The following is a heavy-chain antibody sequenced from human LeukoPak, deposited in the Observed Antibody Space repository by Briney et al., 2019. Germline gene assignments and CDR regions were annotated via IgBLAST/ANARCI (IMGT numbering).Heavy chain of an antibody. CDR1: GFNLSTYW. Sequence: PGGSLRLSCEASGFNLSTYWMHWVRQVPGKGLVWVSRINSDGSRTSYADSVKGRFTISRDNAKNSLYLQMNSLRAEDTAVYYCARDFEWLLPKSPFDAFDIWGQGTMVTVSS. J-gene: IGHJ3*02. V-gene: IGHV3-74*01. CDR3: ARDFEWLLPKSPFDAFDI. D-gene: IGHD3-3*01. CDR2: INSDGSRT.